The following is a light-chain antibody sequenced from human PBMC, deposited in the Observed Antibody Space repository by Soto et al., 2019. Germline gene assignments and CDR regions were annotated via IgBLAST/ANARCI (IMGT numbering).Light chain of an antibody. CDR3: QQYGSSPPFT. CDR1: QSISSW. Sequence: DIQMTQSPSTLSASVGDRVTITCRASQSISSWLAWYQQKPGKALKLLIYKASGLESGVPSRFSGSGSGTDFTLTISRLEPEDFAVYYCQQYGSSPPFTFGPGTKVDNK. V-gene: IGKV1-5*03. J-gene: IGKJ3*01. CDR2: KAS.